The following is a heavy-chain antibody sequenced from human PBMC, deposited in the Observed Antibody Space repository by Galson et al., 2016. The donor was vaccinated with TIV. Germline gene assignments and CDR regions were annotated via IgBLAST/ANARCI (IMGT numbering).Heavy chain of an antibody. CDR2: IKSNFDGGTT. D-gene: IGHD2-15*01. V-gene: IGHV3-15*01. Sequence: SLRLSCAASGFIFSNAWMSWVRQAPGKGLEWVGRIKSNFDGGTTDYAEPVKGRFTISRHDSKNTLFLQMNRLKTEDTAVYYCTTELGYCSGGYCYYFDYWGQGTLVTVS. J-gene: IGHJ4*02. CDR3: TTELGYCSGGYCYYFDY. CDR1: GFIFSNAW.